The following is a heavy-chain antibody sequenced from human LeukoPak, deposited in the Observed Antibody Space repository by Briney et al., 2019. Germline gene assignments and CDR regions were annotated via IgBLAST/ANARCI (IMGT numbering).Heavy chain of an antibody. CDR1: GGSISSYY. V-gene: IGHV4-59*12. CDR2: IYYSGST. Sequence: SETLSLTCTVSGGSISSYYWSWIRQPPGKGLEWIGYIYYSGSTNYNPSLKSRVTISVDTSKNQFSLKLSSGTAADTAMYYCARSPLVIYSSGYCDYWGQGTLVTVSS. CDR3: ARSPLVIYSSGYCDY. D-gene: IGHD3-22*01. J-gene: IGHJ4*02.